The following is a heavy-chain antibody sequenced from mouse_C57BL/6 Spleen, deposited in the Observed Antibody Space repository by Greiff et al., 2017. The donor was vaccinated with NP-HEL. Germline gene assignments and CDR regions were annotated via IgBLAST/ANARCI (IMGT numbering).Heavy chain of an antibody. CDR2: IRLKTDNYAT. CDR3: TRIWGVYYAMDY. CDR1: GFTFSNYW. Sequence: DVMLVESGGGLVQPGGSMKLSCVASGFTFSNYWMNWVRQSPEKGLEWVAQIRLKTDNYATHYAESVKGRFTISRDDSKSSVYLQMNNLRAEDTGIYYCTRIWGVYYAMDYWGQGTSVTVSS. J-gene: IGHJ4*01. V-gene: IGHV6-3*01.